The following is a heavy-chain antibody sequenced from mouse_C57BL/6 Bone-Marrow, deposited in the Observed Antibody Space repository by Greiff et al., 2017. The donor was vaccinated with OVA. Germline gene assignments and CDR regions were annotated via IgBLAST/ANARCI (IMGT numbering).Heavy chain of an antibody. CDR1: GYTFTSYW. CDR2: IDPSDSYT. J-gene: IGHJ2*01. V-gene: IGHV1-69*01. Sequence: QVQLQQPGAELVMPGASVKLSCKASGYTFTSYWMHWVKQRPGQGLEWIGEIDPSDSYTNYNQKFKGKSTLTVDKSSSTAYMQLSSLTSEDSAVYDCARRAGLPYYFDYWGQGTTLTVSS. CDR3: ARRAGLPYYFDY. D-gene: IGHD5-5*01.